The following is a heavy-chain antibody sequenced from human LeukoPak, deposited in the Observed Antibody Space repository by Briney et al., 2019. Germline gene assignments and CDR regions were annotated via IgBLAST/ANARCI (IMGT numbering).Heavy chain of an antibody. CDR1: GDSVSSNSAA. CDR3: ARYTGWYVFDY. D-gene: IGHD6-19*01. V-gene: IGHV6-1*01. J-gene: IGHJ4*02. Sequence: SQTLSLTCAISGDSVSSNSAAWHWIRQSPSRGLEWLGRTYYRSKWYSDYAVSVKSRMTINPDTSKNQFSLQVNSVTPEDTAVYYCARYTGWYVFDYWGQGTPVTVSS. CDR2: TYYRSKWYS.